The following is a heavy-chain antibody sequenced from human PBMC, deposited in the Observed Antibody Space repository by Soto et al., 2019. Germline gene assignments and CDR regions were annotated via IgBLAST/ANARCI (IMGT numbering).Heavy chain of an antibody. V-gene: IGHV3-64*01. D-gene: IGHD6-19*01. CDR2: ISSNGGST. CDR1: GFTVSSNY. J-gene: IGHJ4*02. Sequence: EVQLVESGGGLVQPGGSLRLSCAASGFTVSSNYMTWVRQAPGKGLEYVSAISSNGGSTYYANSVKGRFTISRGNSKNTLYLQMGSLRAEDMAVYYCARGFGWLDYWGQGTLVTVSS. CDR3: ARGFGWLDY.